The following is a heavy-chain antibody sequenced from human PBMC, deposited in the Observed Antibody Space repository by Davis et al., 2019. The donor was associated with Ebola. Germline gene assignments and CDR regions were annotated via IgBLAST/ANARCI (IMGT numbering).Heavy chain of an antibody. D-gene: IGHD2-2*01. Sequence: GGSLRLSCAASGFTFSNAWMNWVRQAPGKGLEWVGRIKSKTDGGTTDYAAPVKGRFTISRDDSKNTLYLQMNSLKTEDTAVYYCTTLEYQLPHYYYYYGMDVWGQGTTVTVSS. V-gene: IGHV3-15*07. CDR1: GFTFSNAW. CDR2: IKSKTDGGTT. J-gene: IGHJ6*02. CDR3: TTLEYQLPHYYYYYGMDV.